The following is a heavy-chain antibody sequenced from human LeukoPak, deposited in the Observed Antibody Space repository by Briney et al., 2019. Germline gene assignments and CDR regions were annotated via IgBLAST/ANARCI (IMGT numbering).Heavy chain of an antibody. J-gene: IGHJ4*02. Sequence: SETLSLTCTVSGGSISSYYWSWIRQPPGKGLEWIGYIYYSGSTNYNPSLKSRVTTSVDTSKNQFSLKLSSVTAADTAVYYCATSSGGIHLDGYDYWGQGTLVTVSS. CDR1: GGSISSYY. CDR3: ATSSGGIHLDGYDY. CDR2: IYYSGST. V-gene: IGHV4-59*01. D-gene: IGHD5-18*01.